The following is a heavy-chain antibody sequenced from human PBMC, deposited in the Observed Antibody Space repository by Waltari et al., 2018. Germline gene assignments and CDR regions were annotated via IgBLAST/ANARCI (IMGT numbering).Heavy chain of an antibody. CDR1: GGSVSSSTYY. CDR2: IYYGGST. CDR3: AREGFPY. J-gene: IGHJ4*02. Sequence: QLQLQESGPGLVKPSETLSLTCTVSGGSVSSSTYYWGWLRQPPGKGLEWIGSIYYGGSTYYSPALKSRVTISVDTSKNQFSLRLSSVTAADTAVYYCAREGFPYWGQGTLVTVSS. V-gene: IGHV4-39*07.